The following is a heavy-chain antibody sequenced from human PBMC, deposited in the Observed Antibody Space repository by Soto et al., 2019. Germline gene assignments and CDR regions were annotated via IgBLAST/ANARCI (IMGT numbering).Heavy chain of an antibody. V-gene: IGHV4-34*01. J-gene: IGHJ4*02. CDR2: INHSGST. D-gene: IGHD1-1*01. CDR1: GGSFSDYY. Sequence: PSETLSLTCAVYGGSFSDYYWTWIRQPPGKGLEWIGEINHSGSTNYNPSLESRVTISVDTSKNRFSLTLSSVTAADTAVYYCASARHHWWGQGTLVTVSS. CDR3: ASARHHW.